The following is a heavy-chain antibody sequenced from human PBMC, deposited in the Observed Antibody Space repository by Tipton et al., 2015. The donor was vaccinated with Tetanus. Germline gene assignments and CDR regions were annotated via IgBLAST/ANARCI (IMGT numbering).Heavy chain of an antibody. D-gene: IGHD3-16*01. J-gene: IGHJ2*01. CDR1: GFPFSSYA. V-gene: IGHV3-23*01. CDR3: AEDLRPNVGFDL. CDR2: ITADGGGT. Sequence: SLRLSCAASGFPFSSYALIWVRQAPGKGLEWVSSITADGGGTYYADSVKGRFTISRDNSRNMVYLQMNSLRADDPAVYFCAEDLRPNVGFDLWGRGTLVPVSS.